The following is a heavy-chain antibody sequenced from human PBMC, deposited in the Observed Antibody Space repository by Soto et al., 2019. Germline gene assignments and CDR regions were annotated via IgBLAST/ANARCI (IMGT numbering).Heavy chain of an antibody. CDR3: ARTSVNWGSRGLVDY. CDR1: GFSLSTSGVG. V-gene: IGHV2-5*02. CDR2: LYWDDDK. D-gene: IGHD7-27*01. Sequence: QITLKESGPTLVKSTQTLTLTCTFSGFSLSTSGVGVGWIRQPPGKALEWLAFLYWDDDKRYSPSLKSRLTITKDTSKNQVLLTMTNMDPVDTATYYCARTSVNWGSRGLVDYWGQGTLVTVAS. J-gene: IGHJ4*02.